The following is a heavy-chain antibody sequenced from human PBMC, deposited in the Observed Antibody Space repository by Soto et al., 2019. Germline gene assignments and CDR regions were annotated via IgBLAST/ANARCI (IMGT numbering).Heavy chain of an antibody. V-gene: IGHV3-53*01. CDR3: AKFRLRYFDPFDY. CDR1: GFTVSSNY. D-gene: IGHD3-9*01. Sequence: PGGSLRLSCAASGFTVSSNYMSWVRQAPGKGLEWVSVIYSGGSTYYADSAKGRFSISRDNSKNILYLQMNSLRVEDTAVYYCAKFRLRYFDPFDYWGQGTLVTVSS. CDR2: IYSGGST. J-gene: IGHJ4*02.